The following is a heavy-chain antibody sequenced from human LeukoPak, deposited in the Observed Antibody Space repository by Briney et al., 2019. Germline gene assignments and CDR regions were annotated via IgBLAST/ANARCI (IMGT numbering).Heavy chain of an antibody. J-gene: IGHJ3*02. V-gene: IGHV3-23*01. CDR3: AKDLNGDYVGAFDM. CDR1: GLTFSHYA. Sequence: GGSLRLSCSASGLTFSHYAMTWVRQAPGKGLEWVSSVHADGDFTYYADSVRGRFTVSRDNSESSLYLQMNGLKAEDAALYYCAKDLNGDYVGAFDMWGQGTMVTVSS. CDR2: VHADGDFT. D-gene: IGHD4-17*01.